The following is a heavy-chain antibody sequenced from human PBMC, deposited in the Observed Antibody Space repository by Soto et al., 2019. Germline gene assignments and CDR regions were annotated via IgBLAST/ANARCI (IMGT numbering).Heavy chain of an antibody. J-gene: IGHJ4*02. Sequence: SLRLSCAASGFTFSSYAMSWVRQAPGKGLEWVSAISGSGGSTYYADSAKGRFTISRDNSKNTLYLQMNSLRAEDTAVYYCANVGGYSSWNLDYWGQGTLVTVSS. CDR3: ANVGGYSSWNLDY. V-gene: IGHV3-23*01. CDR1: GFTFSSYA. CDR2: ISGSGGST. D-gene: IGHD6-13*01.